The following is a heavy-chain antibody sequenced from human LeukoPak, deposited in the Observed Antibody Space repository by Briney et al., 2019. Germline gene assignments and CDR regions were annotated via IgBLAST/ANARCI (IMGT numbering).Heavy chain of an antibody. CDR2: IYTSGST. V-gene: IGHV4-4*07. CDR3: ARDLEQRGYYYYYYMDV. J-gene: IGHJ6*03. D-gene: IGHD6-25*01. CDR1: GGSISSYY. Sequence: PSETLSLTCTVSGGSISSYYWSWIRQPAGKGLEWIGRIYTSGSTNYNPSLKSRVTMSVDTSKNQFSLKLSSVTAADTAVYYCARDLEQRGYYYYYYMDVWGKGITVTVSS.